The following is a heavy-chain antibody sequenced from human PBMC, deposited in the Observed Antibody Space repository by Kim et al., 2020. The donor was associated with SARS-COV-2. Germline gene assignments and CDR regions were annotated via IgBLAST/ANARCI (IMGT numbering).Heavy chain of an antibody. V-gene: IGHV3-11*01. J-gene: IGHJ3*02. Sequence: GGSLRLSCAASGFTFSDYYMSWIRQAPGKGLEWVSYISSSGSTIYYADSVKGRFTISRDNAKNSLYLQMNSLRAEDTAVYYCARDSASPGPQKSVVAAAGLDAFDIWGQGTMVTVSS. CDR3: ARDSASPGPQKSVVAAAGLDAFDI. CDR1: GFTFSDYY. CDR2: ISSSGSTI. D-gene: IGHD6-13*01.